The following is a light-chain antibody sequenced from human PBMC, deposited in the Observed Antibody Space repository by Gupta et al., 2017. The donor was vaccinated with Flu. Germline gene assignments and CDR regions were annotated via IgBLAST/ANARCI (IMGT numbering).Light chain of an antibody. J-gene: IGLJ3*02. CDR2: SNN. CDR1: SSNIGSNT. V-gene: IGLV1-44*01. CDR3: AAWDDSLNAWV. Sequence: QSVLTPPPSASGPPGQRVTISCSVSSSNIGSNTVNWYQQLPGTAPKLLIYSNNQRPSGVPDRFSGSRSGASASLAISGLQSEDEADYYCAAWDDSLNAWVFGGGTKLTVL.